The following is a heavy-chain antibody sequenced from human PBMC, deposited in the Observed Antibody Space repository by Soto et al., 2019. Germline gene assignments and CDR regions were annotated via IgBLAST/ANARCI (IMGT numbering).Heavy chain of an antibody. CDR2: IGGGDL. Sequence: EIQLLESGGGLVQPGGSLRLSCAASGFAFNIHGMTWVRQAPGRGLEWVSSIGGGDLYYADSVNGRLTISREDSKNMVYLHRNSLRVEDTANYYCAKDGVPENGKWNWLDPRGHGTVVILSS. J-gene: IGHJ5*02. V-gene: IGHV3-23*01. CDR1: GFAFNIHG. CDR3: AKDGVPENGKWNWLDP. D-gene: IGHD1-1*01.